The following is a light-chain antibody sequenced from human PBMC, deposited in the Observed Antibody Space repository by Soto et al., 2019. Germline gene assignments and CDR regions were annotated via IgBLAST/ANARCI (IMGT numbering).Light chain of an antibody. V-gene: IGKV3-11*01. CDR1: QSVSSN. CDR3: QQHSDWPLT. Sequence: EIVLIQSPATLSLSPGERATLSCRASQSVSSNLAWYQQNPGQAPRLLIFDASKRATGIPVRFSGSGSGTDFTLTISSLEPEDFIVYYCQQHSDWPLTFGGGTRVEIK. CDR2: DAS. J-gene: IGKJ4*01.